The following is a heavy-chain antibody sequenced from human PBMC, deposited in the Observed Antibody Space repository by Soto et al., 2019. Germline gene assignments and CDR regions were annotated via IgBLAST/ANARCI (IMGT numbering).Heavy chain of an antibody. Sequence: PSETLSLTCTVSGGSISSYYWSWIRQPSGKGLEWIGYIYYSGSTNYNPSLKSRVTISVDTSKNQFSLKLSSVTAADTAVYYCARETFSGYDGTIDYWGQGTLVTVSS. V-gene: IGHV4-59*01. CDR3: ARETFSGYDGTIDY. CDR1: GGSISSYY. CDR2: IYYSGST. J-gene: IGHJ4*02. D-gene: IGHD5-12*01.